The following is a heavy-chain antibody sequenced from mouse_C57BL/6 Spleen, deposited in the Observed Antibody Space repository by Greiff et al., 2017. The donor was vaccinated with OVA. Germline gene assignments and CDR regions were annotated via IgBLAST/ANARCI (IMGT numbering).Heavy chain of an antibody. CDR1: GYTFTDYY. CDR2: IGPGSGST. D-gene: IGHD1-1*01. CDR3: ARSAITTVGDY. J-gene: IGHJ2*01. Sequence: QVQLQQSGAELVKPGASVKISCKASGYTFTDYYINWVKQRPGQGLEWIGKIGPGSGSTYYNEKVKGKATLTTAKSSSTAYMQLSSLTSEDSAVYFCARSAITTVGDYWGQGTTLTVSS. V-gene: IGHV1-77*01.